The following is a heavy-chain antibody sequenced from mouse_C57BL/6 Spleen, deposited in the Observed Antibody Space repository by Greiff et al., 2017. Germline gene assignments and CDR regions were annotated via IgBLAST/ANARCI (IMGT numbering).Heavy chain of an antibody. CDR3: GRHEYDCDDWVAY. D-gene: IGHD2-4*01. J-gene: IGHJ3*01. V-gene: IGHV1-62-2*01. CDR2: FYSGSGSI. Sequence: QVQLQQSGAELVKPGASVKLSCKASGYTFTEYTIHWVKQRSGQGLEWIGWFYSGSGSIKYNEKFKDKATLTAYKSSSTVYMERSRLTSEDSAVYFCGRHEYDCDDWVAYWGQGTLVTVSA. CDR1: GYTFTEYT.